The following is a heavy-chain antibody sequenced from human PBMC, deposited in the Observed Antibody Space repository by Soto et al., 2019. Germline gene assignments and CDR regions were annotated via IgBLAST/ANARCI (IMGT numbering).Heavy chain of an antibody. J-gene: IGHJ4*02. V-gene: IGHV4-34*01. CDR3: ARGRTLITGTSLDY. Sequence: SETLSLTCAVYGGSFSDYYWTWIRQPPGKGLEWIGEINRSGSTNYKPSLRGRATISVDTSKNQVSLKVSSVTAADTAVYYCARGRTLITGTSLDYWGQGTLVTVSS. D-gene: IGHD1-20*01. CDR1: GGSFSDYY. CDR2: INRSGST.